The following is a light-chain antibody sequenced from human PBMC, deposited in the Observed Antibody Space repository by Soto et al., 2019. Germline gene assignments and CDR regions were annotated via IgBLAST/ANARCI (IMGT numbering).Light chain of an antibody. Sequence: QSALTQPPSVSGSPGQSVTISCTGTSTDFVSYNRVSWYQQPPGTAPKLIIYEASNRPSGVPDRFSGSKSGNTASLTISGLQAVDEADYYCSLYTSENTYVFGTGTQLTVL. CDR2: EAS. V-gene: IGLV2-18*01. J-gene: IGLJ1*01. CDR3: SLYTSENTYV. CDR1: STDFVSYNR.